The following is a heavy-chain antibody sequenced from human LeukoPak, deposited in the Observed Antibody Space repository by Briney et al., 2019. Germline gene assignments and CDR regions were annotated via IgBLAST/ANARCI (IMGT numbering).Heavy chain of an antibody. CDR3: ARDYYGSGSGYYYYYYGMDV. Sequence: SETLSLTCTVSGGPISSYYWSWIRQPPGKGLEGIGYIYYSGSTNYNPSLKSRVTISVDTSKNQFSLKLSSVTAADTAVYYCARDYYGSGSGYYYYYYGMDVWGQGTTVTVSS. D-gene: IGHD3-10*01. J-gene: IGHJ6*02. CDR1: GGPISSYY. CDR2: IYYSGST. V-gene: IGHV4-59*01.